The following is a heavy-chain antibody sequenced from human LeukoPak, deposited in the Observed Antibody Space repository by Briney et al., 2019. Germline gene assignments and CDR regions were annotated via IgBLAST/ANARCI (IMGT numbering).Heavy chain of an antibody. J-gene: IGHJ6*02. CDR1: GFTFSSYG. CDR2: ISYDGSNK. D-gene: IGHD4-23*01. Sequence: AGRSLRLSCAASGFTFSSYGMHWVRQAPGKGLEWVAVISYDGSNKYYADSVKGRFTISRDNSKNTLYLQMNSLRAEDTAVYYCAKLDIPLEGGNSYYYYGMDVWGQGTTVTVSS. V-gene: IGHV3-30*18. CDR3: AKLDIPLEGGNSYYYYGMDV.